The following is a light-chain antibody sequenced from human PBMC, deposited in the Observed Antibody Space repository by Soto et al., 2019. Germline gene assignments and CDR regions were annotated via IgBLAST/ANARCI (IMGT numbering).Light chain of an antibody. Sequence: QSALTQPASVSGSPGQSITISCTGTSSDVGSYNLVSWYQQHPGKAPKPMIYEVSKRPSGVSNRFSGSKSGNTASLTISGLQAEDEADYYCCSYAGSSTYVFGTGTKLTVL. CDR2: EVS. CDR1: SSDVGSYNL. V-gene: IGLV2-23*02. J-gene: IGLJ1*01. CDR3: CSYAGSSTYV.